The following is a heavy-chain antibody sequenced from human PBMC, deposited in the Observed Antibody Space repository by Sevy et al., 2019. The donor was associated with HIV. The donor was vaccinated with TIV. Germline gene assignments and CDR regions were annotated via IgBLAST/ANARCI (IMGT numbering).Heavy chain of an antibody. Sequence: GGSLRLSCAASGFTFSSYGMHWVRQAPGKGLEWVAVIMYDGSTKYYADSVKGRFTISSDNSKNTFYLQMSSLTSEATAVYYCARGLAALPGYYYGMDVWGQGTAVTVSS. D-gene: IGHD6-6*01. V-gene: IGHV3-33*01. CDR3: ARGLAALPGYYYGMDV. CDR2: IMYDGSTK. CDR1: GFTFSSYG. J-gene: IGHJ6*02.